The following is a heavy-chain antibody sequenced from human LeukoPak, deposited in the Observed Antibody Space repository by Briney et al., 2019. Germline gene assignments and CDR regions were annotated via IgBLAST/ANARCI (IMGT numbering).Heavy chain of an antibody. D-gene: IGHD3-22*01. CDR3: ARAAYYYDSSGYSGYLGY. Sequence: GESLKISCKCSGYSFTSFWIGWVRQMPGKGLEWMGIIYPGDSDTRYSPSFQGQVTISADKSISTAYLQWSSLKASDTAMYYCARAAYYYDSSGYSGYLGYWGQGTLVTVSS. J-gene: IGHJ4*02. CDR2: IYPGDSDT. V-gene: IGHV5-51*01. CDR1: GYSFTSFW.